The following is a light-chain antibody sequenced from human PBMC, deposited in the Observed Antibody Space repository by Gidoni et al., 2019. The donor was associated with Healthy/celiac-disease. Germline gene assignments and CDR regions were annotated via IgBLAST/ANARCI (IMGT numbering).Light chain of an antibody. CDR1: QDISNY. CDR2: DAS. CDR3: QQYDNLPPLT. V-gene: IGKV1-33*01. J-gene: IGKJ4*01. Sequence: DIQMTQSPSSLYASVGDRVTITCQASQDISNYLNWYQQKPGKAPKLLIYDASNLETGVPSRFSGSGSGTDFTFTISSLQPEDIATYYCQQYDNLPPLTFGEGTKVEIK.